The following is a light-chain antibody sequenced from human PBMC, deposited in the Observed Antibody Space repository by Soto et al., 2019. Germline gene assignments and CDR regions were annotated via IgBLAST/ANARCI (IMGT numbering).Light chain of an antibody. CDR3: QQYGSSPALT. CDR2: GAS. V-gene: IGKV3-20*01. CDR1: QSVSSSY. J-gene: IGKJ4*01. Sequence: EIVLTQSPGTLSLSPGERATLSCRASQSVSSSYLAWYQQKPGQAPRLLIYGASSRATGIPDRFSGSGSGTDCTLTISRLEPEDCAVYYCQQYGSSPALTFGGGTKVEIK.